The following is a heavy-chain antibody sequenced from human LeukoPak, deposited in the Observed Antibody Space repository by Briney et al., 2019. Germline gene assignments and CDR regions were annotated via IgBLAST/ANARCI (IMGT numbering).Heavy chain of an antibody. D-gene: IGHD3-22*01. J-gene: IGHJ3*02. CDR2: IYYSGST. CDR3: ARAYDGSGYVAFDI. CDR1: GGSISSSSYY. Sequence: SETLSLTCTVSGGSISSSSYYWGWIRQPPGKGLEWIGSIYYSGSTYYNPSLKSRVTISVDTSKNQFSLKLSSVTAADTAVYYCARAYDGSGYVAFDIWGQGTMVTVSS. V-gene: IGHV4-39*01.